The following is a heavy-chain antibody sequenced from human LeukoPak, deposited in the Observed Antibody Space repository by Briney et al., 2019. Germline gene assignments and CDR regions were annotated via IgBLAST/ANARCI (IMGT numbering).Heavy chain of an antibody. D-gene: IGHD1-14*01. Sequence: GESLKISCKGSGYTFTSYWIGWVRQMPGKGLEWMGIIHPGDSDTRYSPSFQGQVTISVDKSISTAYLQWSSLKASDTAMYYCAGLPHRYFDFWGQGTLVTVSS. J-gene: IGHJ4*02. V-gene: IGHV5-51*01. CDR1: GYTFTSYW. CDR3: AGLPHRYFDF. CDR2: IHPGDSDT.